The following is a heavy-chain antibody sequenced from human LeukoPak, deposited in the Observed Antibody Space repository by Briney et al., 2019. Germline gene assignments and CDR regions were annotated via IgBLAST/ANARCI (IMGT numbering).Heavy chain of an antibody. CDR1: GYTFTDYY. CDR3: ARSRISAPVDY. CDR2: INTHSGGT. D-gene: IGHD6-6*01. J-gene: IGHJ4*02. Sequence: ASVKVSCKASGYTFTDYYMHWVRRAPGQGHEWMGWINTHSGGTSYAQKFQGRVTMTRDTSISTGFMELKSLGSDDTAVYYCARSRISAPVDYWGQGTLVTVSS. V-gene: IGHV1-2*02.